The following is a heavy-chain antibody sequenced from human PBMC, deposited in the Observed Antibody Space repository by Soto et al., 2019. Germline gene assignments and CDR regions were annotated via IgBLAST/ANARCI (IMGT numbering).Heavy chain of an antibody. J-gene: IGHJ4*02. CDR3: ARDRGGYGNLYY. CDR2: IYSSGPT. Sequence: QVQLQESGPGLVKPSQTLSLTCTVSGGSTRSGGYYWTWIRQHPGKGPEWIGYIYSSGPTYFNPSLESRVTTSLDTSKNQFSLTLNSVTAADTAMYYCARDRGGYGNLYYWGQGTLVIVSS. V-gene: IGHV4-31*03. CDR1: GGSTRSGGYY. D-gene: IGHD6-13*01.